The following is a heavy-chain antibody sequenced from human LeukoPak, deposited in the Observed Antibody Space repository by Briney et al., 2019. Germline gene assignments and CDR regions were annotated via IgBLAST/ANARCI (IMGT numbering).Heavy chain of an antibody. CDR2: LYPSGST. CDR1: GDSISSYY. CDR3: AREGASGSYFNP. D-gene: IGHD1-26*01. V-gene: IGHV4-4*07. J-gene: IGHJ5*02. Sequence: PSETLSLTCTVSGDSISSYYWSWIRQPAGKGLEWIGRLYPSGSTKYNPSLKSRVTMSVDTSKNQFSLKLSSVTAADTAVYYCAREGASGSYFNPWGQGTLVTVSS.